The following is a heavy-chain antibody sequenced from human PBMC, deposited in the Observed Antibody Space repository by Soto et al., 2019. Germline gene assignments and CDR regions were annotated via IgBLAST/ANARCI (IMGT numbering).Heavy chain of an antibody. J-gene: IGHJ6*02. Sequence: SQTLSLTCAISGDSVSSNRAHWTWIRQSLSRDLEWLGRTYYSSKWYNDYAVSVKSRITINPDTSKYQFSLQLNSVTPEDTAVYYCARVLNSSSPNYYYYYGMDVWGQGTTVTVSS. CDR3: ARVLNSSSPNYYYYYGMDV. D-gene: IGHD6-6*01. CDR2: TYYSSKWYN. V-gene: IGHV6-1*01. CDR1: GDSVSSNRAH.